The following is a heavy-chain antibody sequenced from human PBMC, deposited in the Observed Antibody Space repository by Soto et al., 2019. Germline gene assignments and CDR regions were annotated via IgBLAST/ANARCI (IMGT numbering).Heavy chain of an antibody. J-gene: IGHJ4*02. CDR1: GFTFSSYE. D-gene: IGHD3-22*01. CDR2: INTRGNII. V-gene: IGHV3-48*03. Sequence: LRLSCAASGFTFSSYEMNWVRQAPGKGLEWVSYINTRGNIIHYADSVKGRFTISRGSAKNSMYLQMNSLRAEDTAVYYCARDIDYYDSSGYQDYWGRGTLVTVSS. CDR3: ARDIDYYDSSGYQDY.